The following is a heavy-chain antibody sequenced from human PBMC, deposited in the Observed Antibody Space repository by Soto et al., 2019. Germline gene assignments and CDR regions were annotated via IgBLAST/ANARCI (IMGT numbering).Heavy chain of an antibody. D-gene: IGHD3-22*01. CDR1: GYTFTSYG. Sequence: ASVKVSCKASGYTFTSYGISWVRQAPGQGLEWMGWISAYNGNTNYAQKLQGRVTMTTDTSTSTAYMELRSLRSDDTAVYYCARPLGCYDSSGYFDYWGQGTLVTVSS. J-gene: IGHJ4*02. CDR2: ISAYNGNT. V-gene: IGHV1-18*01. CDR3: ARPLGCYDSSGYFDY.